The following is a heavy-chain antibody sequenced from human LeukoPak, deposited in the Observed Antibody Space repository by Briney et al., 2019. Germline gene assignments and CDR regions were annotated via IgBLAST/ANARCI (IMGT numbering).Heavy chain of an antibody. Sequence: GGSLRLSCAASGSTFSSYAMSWVRQAPGRGLEWVSGLSASGGGTYYADSVKGRFTISRDISKNTLYLQMNSLRAEDTAVYYCAKVRSGWDFDYWGQGTLVTVSS. CDR1: GSTFSSYA. J-gene: IGHJ4*02. CDR3: AKVRSGWDFDY. CDR2: LSASGGGT. V-gene: IGHV3-23*01. D-gene: IGHD6-25*01.